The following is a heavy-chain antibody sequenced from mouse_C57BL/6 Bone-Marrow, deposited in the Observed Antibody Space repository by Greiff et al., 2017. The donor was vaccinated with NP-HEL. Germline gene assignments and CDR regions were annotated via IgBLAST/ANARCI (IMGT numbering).Heavy chain of an antibody. CDR1: GFSLTSYG. J-gene: IGHJ4*01. Sequence: VKLVESGPGLVAPSQSLSITCTVSGFSLTSYGVHWVRQPPGKGLEWLVVIWSDGSTTYNSALKSRLSISKDNSKSQVFLKMNSLQTDDTAMYYCATVYYYGSSYYAMDYWGQGTSVTVSS. D-gene: IGHD1-1*01. CDR3: ATVYYYGSSYYAMDY. V-gene: IGHV2-6*03. CDR2: IWSDGST.